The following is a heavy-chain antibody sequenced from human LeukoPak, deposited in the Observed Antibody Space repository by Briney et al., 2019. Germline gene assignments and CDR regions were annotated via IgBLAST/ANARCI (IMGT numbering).Heavy chain of an antibody. CDR2: ISAYNGNT. Sequence: ASVKVSCKASGYTFTSYGISWVRQAPGQGLEWMGWISAYNGNTNYAQKLQGRVTMTTDTSTSTAYMELRSLRSDDTAVYYCARDGDYYGSGGYYFYWGQGTLVTVSS. CDR1: GYTFTSYG. D-gene: IGHD3-10*01. CDR3: ARDGDYYGSGGYYFY. V-gene: IGHV1-18*01. J-gene: IGHJ4*02.